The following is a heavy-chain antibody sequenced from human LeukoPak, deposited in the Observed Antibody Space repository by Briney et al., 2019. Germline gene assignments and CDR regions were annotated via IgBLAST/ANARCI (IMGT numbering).Heavy chain of an antibody. CDR2: ISGDGGST. D-gene: IGHD6-13*01. CDR3: TLGSLYSSSWYGDY. J-gene: IGHJ4*02. CDR1: GFSFDTYA. V-gene: IGHV3-23*01. Sequence: GGSLRLSCAASGFSFDTYAMTWVRKAPGKGLEWVSAISGDGGSTYYAVSVKGRFTISRDNSKNTLYLQMNGLRAEDTAVYYCTLGSLYSSSWYGDYWGQGTLVTVSS.